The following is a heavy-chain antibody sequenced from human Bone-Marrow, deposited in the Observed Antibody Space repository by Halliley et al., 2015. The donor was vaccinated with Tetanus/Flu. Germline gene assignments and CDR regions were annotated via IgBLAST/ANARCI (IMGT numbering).Heavy chain of an antibody. D-gene: IGHD4-4*01. CDR2: IVGNGDET. J-gene: IGHJ4*02. Sequence: SLRLSCAASGLTFSNYAMTWVRQAPGRGLEWVATIVGNGDETHYADSLRGRFTISRDNSRNTLFLQMYSPRDEDTALYYCAAKGTTTWFNYYLGYWGQGALVTVSS. V-gene: IGHV3-23*01. CDR3: AAKGTTTWFNYYLGY. CDR1: GLTFSNYA.